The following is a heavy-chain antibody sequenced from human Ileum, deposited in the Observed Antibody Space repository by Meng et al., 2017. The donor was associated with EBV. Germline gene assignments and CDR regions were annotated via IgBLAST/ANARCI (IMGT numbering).Heavy chain of an antibody. Sequence: VQLQEAGPRLVRPSQTLSLHGTVFGLSSCWRGYVWKWIRQTPGKGLEWIWYIYYSGNTYYKPSLKSRVTMSVDTSKNQFSLKLSSVTAADTAVYYCARSLTTPYYFDDWGQGTLVTVSS. D-gene: IGHD1-14*01. V-gene: IGHV4-30-4*01. J-gene: IGHJ4*02. CDR1: GLSSCWRGYV. CDR3: ARSLTTPYYFDD. CDR2: IYYSGNT.